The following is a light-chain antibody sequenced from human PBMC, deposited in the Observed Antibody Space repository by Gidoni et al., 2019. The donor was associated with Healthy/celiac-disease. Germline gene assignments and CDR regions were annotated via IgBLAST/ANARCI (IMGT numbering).Light chain of an antibody. J-gene: IGKJ4*01. CDR1: QSISSY. V-gene: IGKV1-39*01. CDR3: QQSYSTVT. Sequence: DIQMTQPPSSLSASVRDRVTITCRASQSISSYLNWYQQKPGKAPKLLIYAASSLQSGVPSRFSGSGSGTDFTLTISSLQPEDFATYYCQQSYSTVTFGGGTKVEIK. CDR2: AAS.